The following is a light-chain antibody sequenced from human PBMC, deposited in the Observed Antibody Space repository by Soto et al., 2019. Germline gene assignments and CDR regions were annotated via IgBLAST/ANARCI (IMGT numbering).Light chain of an antibody. CDR2: DAS. J-gene: IGKJ1*01. V-gene: IGKV3-11*01. Sequence: EIVLTQSPATLSLSPGERATLSCRTSQSVSNSLAWYQQKPGQAPRLLIYDASNRATGIPARFSGSGSGTDFPLTISSLEPEDFAVYYCQQRSNWPRTFGQVTKVEIK. CDR1: QSVSNS. CDR3: QQRSNWPRT.